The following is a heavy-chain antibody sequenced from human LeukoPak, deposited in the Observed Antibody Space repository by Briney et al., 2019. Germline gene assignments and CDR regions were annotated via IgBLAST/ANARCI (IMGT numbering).Heavy chain of an antibody. V-gene: IGHV5-51*01. CDR2: IYLGDSET. D-gene: IGHD3-22*01. Sequence: GESLKISCKGSGYSFTTNWIGWVRQMPGKGLEWMGIIYLGDSETRYSPSFKGQVTMSADKSINTAYLQWRSLKASDTAMYYCARSGDSSGLIGWFDPWGQGTLVTVSS. CDR1: GYSFTTNW. CDR3: ARSGDSSGLIGWFDP. J-gene: IGHJ5*02.